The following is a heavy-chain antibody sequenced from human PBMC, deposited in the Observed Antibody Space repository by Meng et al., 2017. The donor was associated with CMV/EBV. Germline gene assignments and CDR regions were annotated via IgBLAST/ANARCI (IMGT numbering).Heavy chain of an antibody. CDR3: ARVLGSSSLYYYYGMDV. CDR1: GFNVGSNH. J-gene: IGHJ6*02. D-gene: IGHD6-6*01. CDR2: IHTGGST. V-gene: IGHV3-53*01. Sequence: GESLKISCAASGFNVGSNHMNWVRQAPGKGLQWVSVIHTGGSTSYANSVKGRFTISRDNSKNTLYLQMNRLRAEDTAVYYCARVLGSSSLYYYYGMDVWGQGTTVTVSS.